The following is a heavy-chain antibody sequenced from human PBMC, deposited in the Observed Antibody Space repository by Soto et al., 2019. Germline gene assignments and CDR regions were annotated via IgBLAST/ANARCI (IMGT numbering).Heavy chain of an antibody. Sequence: SETLSLTCTVSGGSISSISYYWGWIRQPPGKGLEWIGSIYYSGSTYYNPSLKSRVTISVDTSKNQFSLKLSSVTAADTAVYYCVPSTGGYYSIWGQGTTVTVSS. CDR3: VPSTGGYYSI. CDR2: IYYSGST. V-gene: IGHV4-39*01. D-gene: IGHD3-22*01. J-gene: IGHJ6*02. CDR1: GGSISSISYY.